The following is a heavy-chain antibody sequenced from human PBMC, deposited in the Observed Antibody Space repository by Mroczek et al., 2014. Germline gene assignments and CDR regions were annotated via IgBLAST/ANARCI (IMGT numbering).Heavy chain of an antibody. CDR1: GFTFSSYA. D-gene: IGHD2-2*01. CDR3: AKSEYQLTGYYYYYYMDV. CDR2: ISGSGGST. J-gene: IGHJ6*03. Sequence: EVQLVETGGGLVQPGGSLRLSCAASGFTFSSYAMSWVRQAPGKGLEWVSAISGSGGSTYYADSVKGRFTISRDNSKNTLYLQMNSLRAEDTAVYYCAKSEYQLTGYYYYYYMDVWGKGTTVTVSS. V-gene: IGHV3-23*04.